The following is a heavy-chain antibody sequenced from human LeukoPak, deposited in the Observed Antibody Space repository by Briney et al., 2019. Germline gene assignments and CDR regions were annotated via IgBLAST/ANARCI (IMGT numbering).Heavy chain of an antibody. V-gene: IGHV1-18*01. J-gene: IGHJ4*02. CDR1: GYPFKSYG. D-gene: IGHD3-22*01. CDR2: ISAYNRNT. Sequence: ASVKVSCKASGYPFKSYGITWVRQAPGQGLEWMGWISAYNRNTNYAQNLQGGVTMTTDTSTSTAYMELRSLRSDDTAVYYCARPYYYDGYFDYWGQGTLVTVSS. CDR3: ARPYYYDGYFDY.